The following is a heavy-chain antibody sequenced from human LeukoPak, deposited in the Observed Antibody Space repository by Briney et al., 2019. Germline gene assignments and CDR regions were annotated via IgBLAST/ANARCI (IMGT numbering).Heavy chain of an antibody. CDR3: ARDSSYYYYYMDV. Sequence: ASVKVSCKASGYTFTGYFMHWVRQAPGQGLEWMGWISPNSGGTNYAQKFQGRVTMTRDTSISTAYMELSRLTSDDTAVYYCARDSSYYYYYMDVWGKGTTVTVSS. D-gene: IGHD6-6*01. CDR2: ISPNSGGT. V-gene: IGHV1-2*02. CDR1: GYTFTGYF. J-gene: IGHJ6*03.